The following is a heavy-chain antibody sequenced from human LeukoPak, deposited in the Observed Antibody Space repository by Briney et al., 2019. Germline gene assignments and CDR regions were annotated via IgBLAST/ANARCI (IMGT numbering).Heavy chain of an antibody. V-gene: IGHV1-2*02. CDR1: GYTFTGYY. J-gene: IGHJ4*02. D-gene: IGHD3-22*01. CDR2: INPNSGDT. CDR3: ARDFSTMIVHLGYFDC. Sequence: ASVKVSCKASGYTFTGYYMHWVRQAPGQGPEWMGWINPNSGDTNYAQKFQGRVTMTGDTSISTAYMELSRLRSDDTALYYCARDFSTMIVHLGYFDCWGQGTLVTVSS.